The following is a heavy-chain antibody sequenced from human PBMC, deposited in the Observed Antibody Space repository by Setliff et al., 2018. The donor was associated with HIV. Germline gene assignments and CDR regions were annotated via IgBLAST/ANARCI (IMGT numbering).Heavy chain of an antibody. Sequence: GGSLRLSCAASGFTFNYHAMTWVRQAPGRGLEWVSGINGDGDSKYYADSVKGRFTISRDNSKDTLYLQMDDLRAEDTALYYCGKDYTRTFWEYNWFDVWGQGTQVTVSS. CDR1: GFTFNYHA. CDR3: GKDYTRTFWEYNWFDV. J-gene: IGHJ5*02. V-gene: IGHV3-23*01. D-gene: IGHD3-3*01. CDR2: INGDGDSK.